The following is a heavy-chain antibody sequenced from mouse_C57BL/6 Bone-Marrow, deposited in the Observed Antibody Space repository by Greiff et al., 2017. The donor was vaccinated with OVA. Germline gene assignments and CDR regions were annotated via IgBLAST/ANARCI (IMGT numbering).Heavy chain of an antibody. J-gene: IGHJ4*01. CDR1: GFTFSDYY. CDR3: ARVLGDAMDY. Sequence: EVQLVASEGGLVQPGSSMKLSCTASGFTFSDYYMAWVRQVPEKGLEWVANINYDGSSTYYLDSLKSRFIISRDNAKNILYLQMSSLKSEDTATYYCARVLGDAMDYWGQGTSVTVSS. V-gene: IGHV5-16*01. CDR2: INYDGSST. D-gene: IGHD3-3*01.